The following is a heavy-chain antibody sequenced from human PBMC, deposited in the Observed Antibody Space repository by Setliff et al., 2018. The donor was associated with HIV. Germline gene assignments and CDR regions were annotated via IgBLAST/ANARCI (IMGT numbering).Heavy chain of an antibody. CDR3: ARGSGHDKGSWFDP. Sequence: GESLKISCKASGYTFSTYWIGWVRQKPGKGLEYMGIIYAGDSDARYSPSFQGQVTFSADKSISTVYLQWSGLETSDTAMYYCARGSGHDKGSWFDPWGQGTLVTVS. D-gene: IGHD5-12*01. CDR2: IYAGDSDA. V-gene: IGHV5-51*01. J-gene: IGHJ5*02. CDR1: GYTFSTYW.